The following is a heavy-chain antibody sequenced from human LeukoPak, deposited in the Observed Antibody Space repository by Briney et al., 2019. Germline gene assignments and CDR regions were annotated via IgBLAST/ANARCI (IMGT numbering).Heavy chain of an antibody. V-gene: IGHV5-51*01. CDR3: ARPNQWLSGFDL. J-gene: IGHJ2*01. CDR1: GYNFPTYW. Sequence: GESLKISCKGSGYNFPTYWIGWVRQMPGKGLEWMGIIYPGDSDTRYSPSFQGQVTMSADKSISTAYVQWSSLKASDTAMYYCARPNQWLSGFDLWGRGTLVTVSS. CDR2: IYPGDSDT. D-gene: IGHD6-19*01.